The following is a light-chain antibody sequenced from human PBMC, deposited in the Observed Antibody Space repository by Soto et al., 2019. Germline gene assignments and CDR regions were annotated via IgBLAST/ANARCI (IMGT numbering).Light chain of an antibody. Sequence: DIQMTQSPSTLSASVGDRVTISCRASQSISSWMAWYQEKPGKAPKVLIYDASSLESGVPSRFSGGGSGTEFTLTISSLQPDDLATYYCQQCFSFPYTFGQGTKLEI. V-gene: IGKV1-5*01. CDR1: QSISSW. J-gene: IGKJ2*01. CDR2: DAS. CDR3: QQCFSFPYT.